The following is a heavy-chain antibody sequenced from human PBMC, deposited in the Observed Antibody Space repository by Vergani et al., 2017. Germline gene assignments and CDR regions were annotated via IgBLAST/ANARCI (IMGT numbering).Heavy chain of an antibody. Sequence: QVQLQESGPGLVKPSETLSLTCTVSVGSISSYYWSWIRQPPGKGLEWIGYIYYSGSTNYNPSLKSRVTISVDTSKNQFSLKLSSVTAADTAVYYCARVSYDSSGYYYDYYYYYMDVWGKGTTVTVSS. CDR1: VGSISSYY. V-gene: IGHV4-59*01. CDR2: IYYSGST. CDR3: ARVSYDSSGYYYDYYYYYMDV. D-gene: IGHD3-22*01. J-gene: IGHJ6*03.